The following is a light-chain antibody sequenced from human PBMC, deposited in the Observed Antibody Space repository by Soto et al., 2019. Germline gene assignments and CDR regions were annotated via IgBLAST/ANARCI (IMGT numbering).Light chain of an antibody. V-gene: IGKV1-6*01. CDR3: LQDYRYPYT. Sequence: AIQMIQSPSSLSASVGDRVTITCRASQDIKNELGWYQQKPGRAPKLLMYSASTLHTYVPSRFSGSGAGSDFTLTISSLQPEDFATYYCLQDYRYPYTFGQGTKLESK. CDR2: SAS. J-gene: IGKJ2*01. CDR1: QDIKNE.